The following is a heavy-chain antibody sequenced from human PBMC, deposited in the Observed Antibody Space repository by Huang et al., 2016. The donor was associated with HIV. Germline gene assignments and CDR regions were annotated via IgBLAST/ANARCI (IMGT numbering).Heavy chain of an antibody. Sequence: QLQLQESGPGLVKPSETLSLTCTVSDGSISSSSYYWGWIRQPPGKGLGWFATFCYDGNTYYNPSFKSRVTISVDTSKNQFSLNLSSVTAADTAVYYCAAMVRGVISYFDYWGQGTLVTVSS. CDR2: FCYDGNT. V-gene: IGHV4-39*01. CDR3: AAMVRGVISYFDY. J-gene: IGHJ4*02. CDR1: DGSISSSSYY. D-gene: IGHD3-10*01.